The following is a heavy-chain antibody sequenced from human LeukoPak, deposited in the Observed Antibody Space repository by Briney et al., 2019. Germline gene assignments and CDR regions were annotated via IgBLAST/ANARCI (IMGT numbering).Heavy chain of an antibody. Sequence: PSETLSLTCIVSGGSINNHYWTWIRQTPGKGLEWIGDIHYTGTTKYNPSLKSRVTISIDTSKNQFSLELSSVTATDTAVYYCARARPPYGEGAGGAFDIWGQGTMVTVSS. CDR2: IHYTGTT. J-gene: IGHJ3*02. CDR3: ARARPPYGEGAGGAFDI. D-gene: IGHD4-17*01. CDR1: GGSINNHY. V-gene: IGHV4-59*08.